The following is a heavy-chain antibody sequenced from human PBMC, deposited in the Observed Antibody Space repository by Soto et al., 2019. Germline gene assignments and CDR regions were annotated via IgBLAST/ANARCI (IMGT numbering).Heavy chain of an antibody. Sequence: ETLSLTCAVSGGSISISSYYWGWIRQPPGKGLEWIGTINYSGSTYYNPSLKSRVTMSVDTSKTQFSLKLRSVTAADTAVYYCARPKEWLVRGKGAFDIWGPGTMVTVSS. V-gene: IGHV4-39*01. D-gene: IGHD6-19*01. CDR2: INYSGST. CDR3: ARPKEWLVRGKGAFDI. CDR1: GGSISISSYY. J-gene: IGHJ3*02.